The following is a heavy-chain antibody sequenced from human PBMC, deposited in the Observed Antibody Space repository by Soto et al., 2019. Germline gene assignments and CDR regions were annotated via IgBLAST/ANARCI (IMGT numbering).Heavy chain of an antibody. V-gene: IGHV3-53*01. CDR2: IYNGEST. CDR3: ARDGRGLGKLSLFEY. Sequence: VPLVESGGGLIQPGGSLRLSCAASGFNVNTDYMNWVRQTPGKGLEWVSFIYNGESTHYADSVKGRFTISSDKSKNTLYLQMNSLRVEDTAVYYCARDGRGLGKLSLFEYWGQGTLVTVSS. CDR1: GFNVNTDY. D-gene: IGHD3-16*01. J-gene: IGHJ4*02.